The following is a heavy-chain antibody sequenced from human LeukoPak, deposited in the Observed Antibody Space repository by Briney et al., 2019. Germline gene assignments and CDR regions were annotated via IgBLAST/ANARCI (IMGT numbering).Heavy chain of an antibody. CDR3: ARDVTVAAAGLLTYYYYYYMDV. CDR2: ISGYNSKP. V-gene: IGHV1-18*01. J-gene: IGHJ6*03. Sequence: GASVKVSCKTSGYSFTNYGITWVRQAPGQGLEWMGWISGYNSKPFYAQNFQGRVTMTTDTSTSTVYMEVRSLRSDDTAVYYCARDVTVAAAGLLTYYYYYYMDVWGKGTTVTVSS. CDR1: GYSFTNYG. D-gene: IGHD6-13*01.